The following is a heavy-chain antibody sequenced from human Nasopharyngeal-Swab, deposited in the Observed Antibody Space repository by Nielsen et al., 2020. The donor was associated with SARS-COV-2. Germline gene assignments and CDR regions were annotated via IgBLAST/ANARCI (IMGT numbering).Heavy chain of an antibody. CDR3: AIMTTVTIGY. J-gene: IGHJ4*02. V-gene: IGHV4-39*01. Sequence: SETLSLTRTVSGGSISSSSYYWGWIRQPPGKGLEWIGSIYYSGSTYYNPSLKSRVTISVDTSKNQFSLKLSSVTAADTAVYYCAIMTTVTIGYWGQGTLVTVSS. CDR2: IYYSGST. CDR1: GGSISSSSYY. D-gene: IGHD4-17*01.